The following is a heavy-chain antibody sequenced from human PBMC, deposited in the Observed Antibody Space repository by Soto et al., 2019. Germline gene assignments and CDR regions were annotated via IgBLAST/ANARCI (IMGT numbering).Heavy chain of an antibody. CDR3: ARGGDCLGGSCSQSY. J-gene: IGHJ4*02. CDR2: IIPIFGTA. D-gene: IGHD2-15*01. Sequence: SVKVSCKASGDTFSSYAISWVRQAPGQGLEWMGGIIPIFGTANYAQKFQGRVTITAHKSTSTAYMELRSLRSEDTAVYYCARGGDCLGGSCSQSYWGQGTLVTVSS. V-gene: IGHV1-69*06. CDR1: GDTFSSYA.